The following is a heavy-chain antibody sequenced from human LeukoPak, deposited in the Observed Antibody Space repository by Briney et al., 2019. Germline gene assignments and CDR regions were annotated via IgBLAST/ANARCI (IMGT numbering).Heavy chain of an antibody. CDR3: AKSQASTWSNYYYFMDV. V-gene: IGHV3-9*03. D-gene: IGHD2-2*01. Sequence: GRSLRLSCAGSGFTFDDYAMHWVRQAPGKGLEWVSGISWNGASIGYADSVKGRFTVSRDNAKNSLYLQMNSLRADDMALYYCAKSQASTWSNYYYFMDVWGKGTTVTVSS. CDR1: GFTFDDYA. CDR2: ISWNGASI. J-gene: IGHJ6*03.